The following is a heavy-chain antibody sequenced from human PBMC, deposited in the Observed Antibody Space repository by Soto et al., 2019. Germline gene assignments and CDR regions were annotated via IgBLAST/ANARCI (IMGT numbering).Heavy chain of an antibody. Sequence: SETLSLTCAVYGGSFSGYYWSWIRQPPGKGLEWIGEINHSGSTNYNPSLKSRVTISVDTSKNQFSLKLSSVTAADTAVYYCARGFRHVMIFGVPPSRYYGMDVWGQGTTVTVSS. J-gene: IGHJ6*02. CDR2: INHSGST. CDR3: ARGFRHVMIFGVPPSRYYGMDV. D-gene: IGHD3-3*01. V-gene: IGHV4-34*01. CDR1: GGSFSGYY.